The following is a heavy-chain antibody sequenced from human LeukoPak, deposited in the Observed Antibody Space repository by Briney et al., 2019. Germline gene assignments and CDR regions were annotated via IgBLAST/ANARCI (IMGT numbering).Heavy chain of an antibody. CDR1: GGSISSYY. D-gene: IGHD3-16*01. V-gene: IGHV4-59*08. Sequence: PSETLSLTCTVSGGSISSYYWSWIRQPPGKGLEGLGYIYYSGTTKYNPSLKSRVTISVDTSKNQFSLKLGSVTAADTAVYYCARHGGSYFLSWGQGTLVTVSS. CDR3: ARHGGSYFLS. CDR2: IYYSGTT. J-gene: IGHJ4*02.